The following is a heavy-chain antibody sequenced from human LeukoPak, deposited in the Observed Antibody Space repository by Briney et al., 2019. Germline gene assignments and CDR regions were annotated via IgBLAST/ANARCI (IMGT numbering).Heavy chain of an antibody. V-gene: IGHV4-30-2*01. CDR1: GGSISSGGYS. J-gene: IGHJ6*02. D-gene: IGHD3-10*01. CDR3: ARDRQEFDYYGMDV. Sequence: SETLSLTCAVSGGSISSGGYSWSWIRQPPGKGLEWIGYIYHSGSTYYNPSLKSRVTISVDTSKNQFSLKLSSVTAADTAVYYCARDRQEFDYYGMDVWGQGTTVTVSS. CDR2: IYHSGST.